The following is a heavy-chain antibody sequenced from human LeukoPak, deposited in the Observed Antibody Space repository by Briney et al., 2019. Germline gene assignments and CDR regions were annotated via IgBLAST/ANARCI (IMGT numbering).Heavy chain of an antibody. Sequence: SETLSLTCAVSGGSINSYYWSWIRQPPGKGLEWIGYIYYSGSTNYNPSLKSRVTISIDTSKNQFSLKLSSVNAADTAVYYCARHAGTALVPFDYWGQGTLGTVSS. D-gene: IGHD5-18*01. CDR1: GGSINSYY. CDR3: ARHAGTALVPFDY. CDR2: IYYSGST. V-gene: IGHV4-59*08. J-gene: IGHJ4*02.